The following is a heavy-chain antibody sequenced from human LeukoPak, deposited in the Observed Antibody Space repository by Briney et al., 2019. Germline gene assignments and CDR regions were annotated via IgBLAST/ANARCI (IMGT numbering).Heavy chain of an antibody. CDR2: IDADRRST. J-gene: IGHJ4*02. V-gene: IGHV1-46*01. Sequence: ASVKVSCKTSGYPFTGNYINWLRQAPGQGLEWLGLIDADRRSTVYAQKFQGRVAMTGDMSTSTVYMELRSLRSEDTAVYFCARLFGDYDDTIRSSYWHGHLDYWGQGALVLVSS. CDR1: GYPFTGNY. D-gene: IGHD3-16*01. CDR3: ARLFGDYDDTIRSSYWHGHLDY.